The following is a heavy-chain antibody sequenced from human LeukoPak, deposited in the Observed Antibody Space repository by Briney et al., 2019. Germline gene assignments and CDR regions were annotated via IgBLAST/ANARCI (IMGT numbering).Heavy chain of an antibody. CDR1: GYTLTELS. CDR3: ARDLSKNYYDSSGYFQGY. J-gene: IGHJ4*02. Sequence: ASVKVSCKVSGYTLTELSMHWVRQAPGQGLEWMGWISAYNGNTNYAQKLQGRVTMTTDTSTSTAYMELRSLRSDDTAVYYCARDLSKNYYDSSGYFQGYWGQGTLVTVSS. V-gene: IGHV1-18*01. D-gene: IGHD3-22*01. CDR2: ISAYNGNT.